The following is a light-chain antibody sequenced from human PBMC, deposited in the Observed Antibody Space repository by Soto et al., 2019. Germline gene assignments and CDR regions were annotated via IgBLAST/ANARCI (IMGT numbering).Light chain of an antibody. CDR1: SSDVGGYNS. J-gene: IGLJ1*01. CDR3: SSYTSTVYV. Sequence: QSVLTQPASVSGSPGQSITISCTGTSSDVGGYNSVSWYQQHPGKAPKLMVYEVSDRPSGVSNRFSGSKSGNTASLTISGLQAEDEADYYCSSYTSTVYVFGTGTKLTVL. V-gene: IGLV2-14*01. CDR2: EVS.